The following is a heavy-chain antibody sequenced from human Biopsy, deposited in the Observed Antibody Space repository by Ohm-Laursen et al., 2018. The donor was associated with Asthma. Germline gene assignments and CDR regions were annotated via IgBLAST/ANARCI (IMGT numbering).Heavy chain of an antibody. V-gene: IGHV4-39*01. D-gene: IGHD6-13*01. CDR2: IYYSGTT. CDR3: VRGSSSWHHGPFHYYYGLDV. CDR1: SGSGGYMRSGNYY. J-gene: IGHJ6*02. Sequence: GTLSLTCSLSSGSGGYMRSGNYYWGWIRQPPGKGLEWIGSIYYSGTTYSNPSLGSRVTVSADTTKNQFSLKLTSVTAADTAVYYCVRGSSSWHHGPFHYYYGLDVWGQGTTATVSS.